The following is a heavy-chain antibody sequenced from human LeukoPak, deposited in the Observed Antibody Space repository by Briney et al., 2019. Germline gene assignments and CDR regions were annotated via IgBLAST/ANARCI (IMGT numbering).Heavy chain of an antibody. J-gene: IGHJ3*02. CDR3: ARSRHIVVVTARVAFDI. D-gene: IGHD2-21*02. CDR1: GGSISSSSYY. CDR2: IYYSGST. Sequence: ASETLSLTCTVSGGSISSSSYYWGWIRQPPGKGLEWIGSIYYSGSTYYNPSLKSRITISVDTSKNLFSLKLSSVTAADTAVYYCARSRHIVVVTARVAFDIWGQGTMVTVSS. V-gene: IGHV4-39*01.